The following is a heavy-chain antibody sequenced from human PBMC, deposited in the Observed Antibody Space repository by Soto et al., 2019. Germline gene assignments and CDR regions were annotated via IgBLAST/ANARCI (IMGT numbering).Heavy chain of an antibody. Sequence: QVQLVESGGGLVKPGGSLRLSCAASGFTFSDYYMSWIRQAPGKGLEWVSYISSSGSTIYYADSVKGRFTISRDNAKNALYLQMNSLTAEDTAVYYCASLYGSGSYFGYYYGMDVWGQGTTVTVSS. V-gene: IGHV3-11*01. D-gene: IGHD3-10*01. CDR2: ISSSGSTI. CDR1: GFTFSDYY. CDR3: ASLYGSGSYFGYYYGMDV. J-gene: IGHJ6*02.